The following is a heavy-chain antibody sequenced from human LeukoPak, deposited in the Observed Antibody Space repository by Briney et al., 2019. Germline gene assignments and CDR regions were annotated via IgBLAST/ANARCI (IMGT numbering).Heavy chain of an antibody. CDR1: GGSISSYY. Sequence: PSETLSLTCTVSGGSISSYYWSWIRQPPGKGLEWIGYIYYSGSTNYNPSLKSRVTISVDTSKNQFSLKLSSVTAADTAVYYCAREYYYGSGYYYYMDVWGKGTTVTVSS. D-gene: IGHD3-10*01. CDR3: AREYYYGSGYYYYMDV. CDR2: IYYSGST. J-gene: IGHJ6*03. V-gene: IGHV4-59*01.